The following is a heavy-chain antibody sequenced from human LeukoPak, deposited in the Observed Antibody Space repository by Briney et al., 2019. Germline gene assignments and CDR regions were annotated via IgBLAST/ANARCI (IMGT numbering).Heavy chain of an antibody. D-gene: IGHD6-19*01. V-gene: IGHV3-30*01. CDR2: ISYDGSNK. J-gene: IGHJ6*03. CDR3: ARDQSSGWPYYYYYYYMDV. Sequence: GRSLRLSCAASGFTFSSYAMHWVRQAPGKGLEWVAVISYDGSNKYYADSVKGRFTISRDNSKNTLYLQMNRLRAEDTAVYYCARDQSSGWPYYYYYYYMDVWGKGTTVTVSS. CDR1: GFTFSSYA.